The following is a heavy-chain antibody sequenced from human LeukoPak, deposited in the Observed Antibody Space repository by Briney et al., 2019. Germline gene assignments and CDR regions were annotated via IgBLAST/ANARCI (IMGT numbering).Heavy chain of an antibody. J-gene: IGHJ5*02. CDR2: IYTSGST. V-gene: IGHV4-4*07. Sequence: SETPSLTRTVSGGSISSYYWSWIRQPAGKGLEWIGRIYTSGSTNYNPSLKSRVTMAVDTSKNQFSLKLSSVTAADTAVYYCARDRQKYYGSGSYSKGWFDPWGQGTLVTVSS. CDR3: ARDRQKYYGSGSYSKGWFDP. CDR1: GGSISSYY. D-gene: IGHD3-10*01.